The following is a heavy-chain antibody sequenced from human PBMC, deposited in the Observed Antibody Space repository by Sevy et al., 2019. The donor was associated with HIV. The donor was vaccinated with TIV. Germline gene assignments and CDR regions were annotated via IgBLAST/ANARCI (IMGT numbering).Heavy chain of an antibody. V-gene: IGHV3-33*08. CDR1: GFTFSSYA. D-gene: IGHD3-16*01. J-gene: IGHJ6*02. CDR2: IWYDGSNK. Sequence: GESLKISCAASGFTFSSYAMHWVRQAPGKGLEWVAVIWYDGSNKYYADSVKGRFTISRDNSKNTLYLQMNSLRAEDTAVYYCARDLITFGGSHYGMDVWGQGTTVTVSS. CDR3: ARDLITFGGSHYGMDV.